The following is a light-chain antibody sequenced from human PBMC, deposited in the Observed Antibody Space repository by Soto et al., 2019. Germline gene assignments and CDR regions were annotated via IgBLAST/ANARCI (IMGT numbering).Light chain of an antibody. CDR1: QNVTKY. CDR2: GAS. J-gene: IGKJ1*01. V-gene: IGKV3-20*01. Sequence: EVFLLQSPDTLSLSSVDRATLTCRASQNVTKYIAWYQQKPGQAPRLVIYGASCRASGIPDRFSGSASGTDFTLTISRLEPEDFAVYYCQQYGSSPWTFGEGTKVDIK. CDR3: QQYGSSPWT.